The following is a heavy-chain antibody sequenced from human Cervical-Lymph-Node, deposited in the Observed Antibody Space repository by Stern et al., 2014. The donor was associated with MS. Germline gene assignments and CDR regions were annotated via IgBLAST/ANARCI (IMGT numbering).Heavy chain of an antibody. CDR2: ISSDGSNE. V-gene: IGHV3-30*09. Sequence: DQLVESGGGVVQPGRSLRLSCAVSGVTFSSRAMHWVRQAPGKGLEWVAVISSDGSNEYYADSVKGRFAISRDNSQNTLYLQMNNLRPEDTAVYYCASNTYSYGYGVDDWGPGTLVTVSS. D-gene: IGHD5-18*01. CDR1: GVTFSSRA. J-gene: IGHJ4*02. CDR3: ASNTYSYGYGVDD.